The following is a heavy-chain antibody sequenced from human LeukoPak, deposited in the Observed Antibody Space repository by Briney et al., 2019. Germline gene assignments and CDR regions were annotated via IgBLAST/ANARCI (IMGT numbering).Heavy chain of an antibody. Sequence: PSQTLSLTCTVSGGSIRPNYWSWIRQAAQKGREWIGYVYHSGRTNVGPSIKSRVTISVDMYQNQISLKLTSVTAADTALYYCAKMGSHFYDSSTYDPNWFDHWGQGILVTVSS. V-gene: IGHV4-59*01. CDR2: VYHSGRT. CDR3: AKMGSHFYDSSTYDPNWFDH. J-gene: IGHJ5*02. D-gene: IGHD3-22*01. CDR1: GGSIRPNY.